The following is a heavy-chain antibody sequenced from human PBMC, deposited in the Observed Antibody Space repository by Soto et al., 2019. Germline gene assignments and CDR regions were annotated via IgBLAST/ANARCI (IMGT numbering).Heavy chain of an antibody. CDR2: IIPILGIA. CDR1: GGTFSSYT. V-gene: IGHV1-69*02. J-gene: IGHJ4*02. CDR3: ARGANSGYDYWAPYYFDY. D-gene: IGHD5-12*01. Sequence: SVKVSCKASGGTFSSYTISWVRQAPGQGLEWMGRIIPILGIANYAQKFQGRVTITADKSTSTAYMELSSLRSEDAAVYYCARGANSGYDYWAPYYFDYWGQGTLVTVSS.